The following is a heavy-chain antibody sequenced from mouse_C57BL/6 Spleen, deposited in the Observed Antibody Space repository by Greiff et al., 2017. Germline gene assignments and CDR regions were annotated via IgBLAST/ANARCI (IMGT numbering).Heavy chain of an antibody. Sequence: EVQGVESGGGLVQPGGSMKLSCVASGFTFSNYWMNWVRQSPEKGLEWVAQIRLKSDNYATHYAESVKGRLTSSRDDSKSSVYLQMNNLRAEDTGIYYCTEDYGSSGFDYWGQGTTLTVSS. CDR3: TEDYGSSGFDY. V-gene: IGHV6-3*01. CDR1: GFTFSNYW. CDR2: IRLKSDNYAT. D-gene: IGHD1-1*01. J-gene: IGHJ2*01.